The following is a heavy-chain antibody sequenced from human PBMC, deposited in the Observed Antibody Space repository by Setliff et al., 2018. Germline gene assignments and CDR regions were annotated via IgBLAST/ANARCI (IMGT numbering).Heavy chain of an antibody. Sequence: PSETLSLTCAIYGGSFSGYYWSWIRQPPGKGLEWIGHIYTSGSTNYNPSLKSRVTISVDTSKNQFSLKLSSVTAADTAVYYCARDPPGGVTTLNTLDYWGQGTLVTVSS. CDR2: IYTSGST. V-gene: IGHV4-4*08. CDR3: ARDPPGGVTTLNTLDY. CDR1: GGSFSGYY. J-gene: IGHJ4*02. D-gene: IGHD4-17*01.